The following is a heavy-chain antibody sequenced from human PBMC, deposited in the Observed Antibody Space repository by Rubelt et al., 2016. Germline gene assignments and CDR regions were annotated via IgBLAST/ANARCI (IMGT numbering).Heavy chain of an antibody. CDR2: INHSGST. Sequence: GGSISSNNWWTWLRQPPGKGLEWIGEINHSGSTNYNPSLKSRVTISVDTSKNQFSLKLSSVTAADTAVYYCATSPKLEDAFDIWGQGTMVTVSS. J-gene: IGHJ3*02. CDR1: GGSISSNNW. V-gene: IGHV4-4*02. CDR3: ATSPKLEDAFDI. D-gene: IGHD3-10*01.